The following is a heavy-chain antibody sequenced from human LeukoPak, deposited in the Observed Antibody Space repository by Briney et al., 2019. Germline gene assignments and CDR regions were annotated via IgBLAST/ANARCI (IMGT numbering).Heavy chain of an antibody. CDR2: IIPIFGTA. CDR1: GGTFSSYA. J-gene: IGHJ4*02. CDR3: ARSDSSSSFPFDY. Sequence: SVKVSCKAAGGTFSSYAISWVRQAPGQGLEWMGGIIPIFGTANYAQKFQGRVTITADESTSTAYMELSSLRSEDTAVYYCARSDSSSSFPFDYWGQGTLVTVSS. D-gene: IGHD6-6*01. V-gene: IGHV1-69*13.